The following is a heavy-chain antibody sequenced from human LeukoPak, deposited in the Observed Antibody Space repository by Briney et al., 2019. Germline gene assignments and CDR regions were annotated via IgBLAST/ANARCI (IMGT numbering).Heavy chain of an antibody. J-gene: IGHJ4*02. CDR2: ISSDSSTI. CDR3: ARDEDAF. V-gene: IGHV3-48*02. Sequence: GGSLRLSCAASGFTFSSYSMNWVRQAPGKGLEWISYISSDSSTIFYADSVKGRFTISRDNVKNSLFLQLNSLRDEDTAVYYCARDEDAFGGQGTLVTVSS. CDR1: GFTFSSYS.